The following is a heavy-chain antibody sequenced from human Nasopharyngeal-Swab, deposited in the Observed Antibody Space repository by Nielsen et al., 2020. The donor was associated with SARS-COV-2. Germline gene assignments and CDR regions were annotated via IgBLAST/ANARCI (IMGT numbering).Heavy chain of an antibody. D-gene: IGHD3-22*01. V-gene: IGHV4-39*01. CDR3: SRPYYDSSGYDAWFDP. CDR1: GGSISSSSYY. CDR2: IYYSGST. Sequence: SETLSLTCTVSGGSISSSSYYWGWTSQPPGKGLGSIGSIYYSGSTYYNPSLKSRVTISVDTSKNQFSLKLSSVTAADTAVYYCSRPYYDSSGYDAWFDPWGQGTLVTSPQ. J-gene: IGHJ5*02.